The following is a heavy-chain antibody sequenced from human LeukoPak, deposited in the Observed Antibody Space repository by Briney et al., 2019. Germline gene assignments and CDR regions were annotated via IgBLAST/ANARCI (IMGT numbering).Heavy chain of an antibody. CDR2: IYPGDSDT. J-gene: IGHJ4*02. Sequence: GESLKISCKGSGYSFTSYWIGWVRQMPGKGLEWMAIIYPGDSDTRYSPSFQGQVTISADKSISTAYLQWSSLKASDTAMYYCERFLKYDILAYFDYWGQGTLVTVSS. V-gene: IGHV5-51*01. CDR1: GYSFTSYW. CDR3: ERFLKYDILAYFDY. D-gene: IGHD3-9*01.